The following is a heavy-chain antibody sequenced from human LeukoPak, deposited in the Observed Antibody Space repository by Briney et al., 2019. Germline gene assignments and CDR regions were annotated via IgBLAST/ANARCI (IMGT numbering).Heavy chain of an antibody. CDR3: ARDLGFGPMVRGVISP. J-gene: IGHJ5*02. CDR2: IYYSGST. Sequence: PSETLSLTCTVSGGSLRSYYWSWIRQPPGKGLEWIGYIYYSGSTNYNPSLKSRVTISVDTSKNQFSLKLSSVTAADTAVYYRARDLGFGPMVRGVISPWGQGTLVTVSS. CDR1: GGSLRSYY. D-gene: IGHD3-10*01. V-gene: IGHV4-59*01.